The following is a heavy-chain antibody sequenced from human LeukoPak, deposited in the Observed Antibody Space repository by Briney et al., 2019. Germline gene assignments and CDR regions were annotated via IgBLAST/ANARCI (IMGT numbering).Heavy chain of an antibody. CDR2: IYYSGST. V-gene: IGHV4-39*01. J-gene: IGHJ6*03. CDR1: GGSIGSSSYY. D-gene: IGHD3-22*01. CDR3: ARHGRAIVDYYYYMDV. Sequence: PSETLSLTCTVSGGSIGSSSYYWGWIRQPPGKGLEWIGSIYYSGSTYYNPSLKSRVTISIDTSKNQFSLKLSSVAAADTAVYYCARHGRAIVDYYYYMDVWGTGTTVTVSS.